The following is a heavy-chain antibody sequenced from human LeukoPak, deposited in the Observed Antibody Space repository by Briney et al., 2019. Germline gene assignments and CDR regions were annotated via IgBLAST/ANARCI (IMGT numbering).Heavy chain of an antibody. D-gene: IGHD1-1*01. Sequence: GGSLRLSCAASGFTFSSYSMNWVRQAPGKGLEWVSSISSSSNHIYYADSVKGRFTISRDNAKSSLSLQMNSLSADDTAVYYCARDGYNSANGIDVWGQGTMVTVSS. J-gene: IGHJ3*01. V-gene: IGHV3-21*01. CDR1: GFTFSSYS. CDR3: ARDGYNSANGIDV. CDR2: ISSSSNHI.